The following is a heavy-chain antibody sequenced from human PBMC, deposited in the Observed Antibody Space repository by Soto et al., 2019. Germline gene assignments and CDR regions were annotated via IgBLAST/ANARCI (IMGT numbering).Heavy chain of an antibody. J-gene: IGHJ5*02. CDR1: GYTFTSYG. V-gene: IGHV1-18*01. CDR3: ARERFKIGYCSGGSCYKNWFDP. Sequence: ASVKVSCKASGYTFTSYGISWVRQAPGQGLEWMGWISAYNGNTNYAQKLQGRVTMTTDTSTSTAYMELRSLRSDDTAVYYCARERFKIGYCSGGSCYKNWFDPWGQGTLVTVSS. CDR2: ISAYNGNT. D-gene: IGHD2-15*01.